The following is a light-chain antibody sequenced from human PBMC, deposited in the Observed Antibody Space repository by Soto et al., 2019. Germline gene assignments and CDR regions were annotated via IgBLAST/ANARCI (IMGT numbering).Light chain of an antibody. CDR3: SSYAGSNNPVI. V-gene: IGLV2-8*01. CDR2: EVS. Sequence: QSVLTQPPSASGSPGQSVTISCTGTSSDVGGYNYVSWYQQHPGKAPKFLIFEVSRRPSGVPDRFSGSKSGNTASLTVSGRQADDEADYYCSSYAGSNNPVIFGGWTQLTV. CDR1: SSDVGGYNY. J-gene: IGLJ2*01.